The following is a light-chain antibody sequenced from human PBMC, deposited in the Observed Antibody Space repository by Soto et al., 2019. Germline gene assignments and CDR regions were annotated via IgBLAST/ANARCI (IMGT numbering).Light chain of an antibody. J-gene: IGKJ4*01. V-gene: IGKV1-33*01. CDR3: QQYDNLPLT. CDR1: QDIKKY. CDR2: DAS. Sequence: DIQMTQSPSSLSASVGDRGTITCQARQDIKKYLNWYQQKSGKAPKLLIYDASDLETGVPSRFSGSGSGTDFTFTINSLQPEDIATYYCQQYDNLPLTFGGGTKVEIK.